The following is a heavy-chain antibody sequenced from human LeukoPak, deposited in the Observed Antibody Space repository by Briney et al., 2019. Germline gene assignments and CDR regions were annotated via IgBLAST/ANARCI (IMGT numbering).Heavy chain of an antibody. D-gene: IGHD6-19*01. CDR3: ARGFSSGWYGGDAFDI. CDR1: GFTFSDYY. V-gene: IGHV3-11*06. Sequence: GGSLRLSCAASGFTFSDYYMSWIRQAPGKGLEWVSYISSTSTYTDYADSVKGRFTISRDNAKNLLYLQMNSLRAEDTAMYYCARGFSSGWYGGDAFDIWGQGTMVTVSS. CDR2: ISSTSTYT. J-gene: IGHJ3*02.